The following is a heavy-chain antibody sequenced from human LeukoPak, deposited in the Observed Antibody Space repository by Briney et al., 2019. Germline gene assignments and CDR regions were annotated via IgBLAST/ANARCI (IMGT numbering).Heavy chain of an antibody. D-gene: IGHD3-9*01. J-gene: IGHJ4*02. CDR1: GFTFSNYA. CDR3: AKWEDYDVLTGYYVSDY. CDR2: ITGGGSGI. V-gene: IGHV3-23*01. Sequence: GGSLRLSCAASGFTFSNYAMSWVRQAPGKGLEWVSAITGGGSGIYYADSMKSRFTISRDNSKNTLYLQINSLRAEDTAVYYCAKWEDYDVLTGYYVSDYWGQGTLVTVSS.